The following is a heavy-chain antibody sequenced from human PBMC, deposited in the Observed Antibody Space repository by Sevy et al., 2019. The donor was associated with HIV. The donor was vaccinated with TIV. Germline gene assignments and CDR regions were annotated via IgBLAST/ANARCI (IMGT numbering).Heavy chain of an antibody. V-gene: IGHV3-30-3*01. J-gene: IGHJ6*02. CDR2: ISYDGSNK. CDR1: GFTFSSYA. CDR3: ARDNCSSTSCHREAYYYYGMDV. Sequence: GGSLRLSCAASGFTFSSYAMHWVRQAPGKGLEWMAVISYDGSNKYYADSVKGRFTISRDNSKNTLYLQMNSLRAEDTAVYYCARDNCSSTSCHREAYYYYGMDVWGQGTTVTVSS. D-gene: IGHD2-2*01.